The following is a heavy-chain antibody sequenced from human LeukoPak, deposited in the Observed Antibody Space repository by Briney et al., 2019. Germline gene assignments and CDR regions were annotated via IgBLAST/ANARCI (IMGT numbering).Heavy chain of an antibody. CDR1: GFTFRSYA. V-gene: IGHV3-23*01. CDR3: ARNYYEPTYDYYFDC. Sequence: GGSLRLSCAASGFTFRSYAMSWVRQAPGKGLEWVSAICGSGGSTYYADSVRGRFTISRDNSKNTLYLHMNSLRAEGTALYHCARNYYEPTYDYYFDCWGQGTLVTVSS. CDR2: ICGSGGST. D-gene: IGHD1-26*01. J-gene: IGHJ4*02.